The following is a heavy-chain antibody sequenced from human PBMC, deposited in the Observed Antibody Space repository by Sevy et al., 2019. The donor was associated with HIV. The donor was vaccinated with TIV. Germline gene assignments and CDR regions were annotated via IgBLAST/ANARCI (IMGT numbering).Heavy chain of an antibody. CDR1: GGSISSDY. D-gene: IGHD6-13*01. J-gene: IGHJ4*02. CDR3: ARDGYTSSWYGGQFDY. Sequence: SETLSLTCTVSGGSISSDYWSWIQQPAGKGLEWIGRIYTSGSTNYNPSLKSRVTMSVDTSKNQFSLKLSSVTAADTAVYYCARDGYTSSWYGGQFDYWGQGTLVTVSS. V-gene: IGHV4-4*07. CDR2: IYTSGST.